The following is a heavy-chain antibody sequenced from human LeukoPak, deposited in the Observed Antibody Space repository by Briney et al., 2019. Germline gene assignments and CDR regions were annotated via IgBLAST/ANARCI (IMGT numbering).Heavy chain of an antibody. Sequence: GGSLRLSCAASGFTFSSYGMHWVRQAPGKGLAWVAIINQDGSDKYYVDSVKGRFTISRDNAENSLYLHVNSLRAEDAAVYYCARGGQRLADYWGQGALVTVSS. J-gene: IGHJ4*02. CDR3: ARGGQRLADY. D-gene: IGHD6-19*01. V-gene: IGHV3-7*01. CDR2: INQDGSDK. CDR1: GFTFSSYG.